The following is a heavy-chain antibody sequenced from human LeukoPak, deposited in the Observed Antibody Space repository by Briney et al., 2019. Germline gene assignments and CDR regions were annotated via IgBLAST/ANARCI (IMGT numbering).Heavy chain of an antibody. Sequence: PGGSLRLSCAASGFTFSSYSMNWVRQAPGKGLEWVSSISSSSSYIYYADSVKGRFTISRDNFKNTLYLQMNSLRADDTAVYYCVKESPYDGPRKYYFDYWGQGALVTVSS. CDR1: GFTFSSYS. J-gene: IGHJ4*02. CDR2: ISSSSSYI. D-gene: IGHD3-10*01. V-gene: IGHV3-21*04. CDR3: VKESPYDGPRKYYFDY.